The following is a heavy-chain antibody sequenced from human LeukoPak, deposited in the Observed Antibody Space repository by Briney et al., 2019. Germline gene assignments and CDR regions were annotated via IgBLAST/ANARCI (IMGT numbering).Heavy chain of an antibody. Sequence: KPSETLSLTCAVYGGSFSGYYWSWIRQPAGKGLEWIGRIYTSGSTNYNPSLKSRVTISVDTSKNQFSLKLSSVTAADTAVYYCARDPLRDGYNTYYYYYMDVWGKGTTVTVSS. J-gene: IGHJ6*03. CDR2: IYTSGST. V-gene: IGHV4-4*07. CDR3: ARDPLRDGYNTYYYYYMDV. CDR1: GGSFSGYY. D-gene: IGHD5-24*01.